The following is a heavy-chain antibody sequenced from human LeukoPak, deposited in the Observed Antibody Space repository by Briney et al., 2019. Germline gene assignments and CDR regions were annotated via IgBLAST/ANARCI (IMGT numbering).Heavy chain of an antibody. Sequence: PGGSLRLSCAASGFTFSSYAMSWVRQAPGKGLDWVSSITDSGGSTYYADSVKGRFTISRDNSKNTLYLQMNSLRAEDTAVYYCAKLTLLGYCSGGSCYDRRVFDYWGQGTLVTVSS. V-gene: IGHV3-23*01. D-gene: IGHD2-15*01. CDR1: GFTFSSYA. CDR2: ITDSGGST. CDR3: AKLTLLGYCSGGSCYDRRVFDY. J-gene: IGHJ4*02.